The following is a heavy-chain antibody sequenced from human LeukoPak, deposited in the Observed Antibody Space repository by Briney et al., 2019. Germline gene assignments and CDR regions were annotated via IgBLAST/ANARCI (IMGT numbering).Heavy chain of an antibody. J-gene: IGHJ6*03. CDR2: IYTSGST. D-gene: IGHD3-3*01. CDR1: GGSISSSSYY. Sequence: SETLSLTCTVSGGSISSSSYYWSWIRQPAGKGLEWIGRIYTSGSTNYNPSLKSRVTISVDTSKNQFSLKLGSVTAADTAVYYCARSEWFYMDVWGKGATVTVSS. CDR3: ARSEWFYMDV. V-gene: IGHV4-61*02.